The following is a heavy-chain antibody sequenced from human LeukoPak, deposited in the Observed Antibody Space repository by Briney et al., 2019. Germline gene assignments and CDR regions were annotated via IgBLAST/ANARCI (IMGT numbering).Heavy chain of an antibody. CDR3: GENPLDAFDI. Sequence: ASVKVSCKASGYSFSDSGINWVRQAPGQGGEWMGWISAYSGNTYFAQKFQGRVTLTTDTSTSTGYMELRTLRSDDTAVYARGENPLDAFDIWGQGTMVTVSS. CDR1: GYSFSDSG. V-gene: IGHV1-18*01. CDR2: ISAYSGNT. J-gene: IGHJ3*02. D-gene: IGHD3-10*01.